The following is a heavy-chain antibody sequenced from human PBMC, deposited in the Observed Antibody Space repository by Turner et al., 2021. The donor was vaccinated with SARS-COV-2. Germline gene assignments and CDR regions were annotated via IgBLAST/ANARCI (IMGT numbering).Heavy chain of an antibody. Sequence: GQLVESGGALVQPGGSLVFPCAASGFTFSSYGMPWARQVPGKGLEWLAVIAYDGSNKYYADSVKGRFTISRDNSKNTLYRQMNSLRAEDTAVYYCAKDLGQLDWFDPWGQGTLVTVSS. CDR2: IAYDGSNK. J-gene: IGHJ5*02. V-gene: IGHV3-30*18. CDR1: GFTFSSYG. D-gene: IGHD6-13*01. CDR3: AKDLGQLDWFDP.